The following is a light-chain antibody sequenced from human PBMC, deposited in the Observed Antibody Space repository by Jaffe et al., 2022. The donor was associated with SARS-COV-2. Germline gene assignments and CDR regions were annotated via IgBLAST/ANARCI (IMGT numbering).Light chain of an antibody. Sequence: EIVLTQSPATLSLSPGERAALSCRASQSVSNLLAWYQQKPGQAPRLLIYDVSNRATGIPARFSGSGSGTDFTLTISNIEPEDFAVYYCQQRSNWPRTFGQGTKVEIK. CDR1: QSVSNL. CDR3: QQRSNWPRT. V-gene: IGKV3-11*01. J-gene: IGKJ1*01. CDR2: DVS.